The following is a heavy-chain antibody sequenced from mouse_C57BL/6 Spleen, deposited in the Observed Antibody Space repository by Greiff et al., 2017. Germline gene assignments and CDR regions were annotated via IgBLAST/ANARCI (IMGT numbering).Heavy chain of an antibody. V-gene: IGHV1-53*01. CDR1: GYTFTSYW. CDR3: ARSPVYYGSSYGYFDV. J-gene: IGHJ1*03. Sequence: QVQLQQPGTELVKPGASVKLSCKAPGYTFTSYWMHWVKQRPGQGLEWIGNINPSNGGTNYNEKFKSKATLTVDKSSSTAYMQLSSLTSEDSAVYYCARSPVYYGSSYGYFDVWGTGTTVTVSS. D-gene: IGHD1-1*01. CDR2: INPSNGGT.